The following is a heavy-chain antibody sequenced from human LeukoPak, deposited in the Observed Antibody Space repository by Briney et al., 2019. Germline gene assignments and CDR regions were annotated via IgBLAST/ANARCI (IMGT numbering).Heavy chain of an antibody. J-gene: IGHJ4*02. CDR1: GFTFSSYA. CDR3: ARRGSSAVLGEHFDY. V-gene: IGHV3-30-3*01. Sequence: GGSLRLYCAASGFTFSSYAMHWVRQAPGKGLEWLAVISYHGSNKYYADSVKGRFTISRDNSKNTLYLQMNSLRAEDTAVYYCARRGSSAVLGEHFDYWGQGTLVTVSS. CDR2: ISYHGSNK. D-gene: IGHD6-6*01.